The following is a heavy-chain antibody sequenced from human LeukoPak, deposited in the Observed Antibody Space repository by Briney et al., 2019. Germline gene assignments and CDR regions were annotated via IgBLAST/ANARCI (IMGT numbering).Heavy chain of an antibody. Sequence: GGSLRLSCAASGFTFEIYTINWVRQAPGKGLEWVSSIRSSSSYMYYADSVKGRFTISRDNAENSLYLQMNSLRAEDTAVYYCASRGSYYYGSGSYFPNAFDIWGQGTMVTVSS. J-gene: IGHJ3*02. V-gene: IGHV3-21*01. D-gene: IGHD3-10*01. CDR3: ASRGSYYYGSGSYFPNAFDI. CDR2: IRSSSSYM. CDR1: GFTFEIYT.